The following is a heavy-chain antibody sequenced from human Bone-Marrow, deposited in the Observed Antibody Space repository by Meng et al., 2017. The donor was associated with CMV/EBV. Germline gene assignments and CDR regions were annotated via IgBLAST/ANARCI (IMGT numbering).Heavy chain of an antibody. Sequence: GESLKISCAASGFTFSGYSMNWVRQAPGKGLEWVSMISSSSGYIYYADSVKGRFTISRDNARNSLYLEMNSLRDEDTAVYYCARGSSGVPGQDAAFDLWGQGTMVTVSS. V-gene: IGHV3-21*04. CDR3: ARGSSGVPGQDAAFDL. J-gene: IGHJ3*01. CDR1: GFTFSGYS. D-gene: IGHD2-2*01. CDR2: ISSSSGYI.